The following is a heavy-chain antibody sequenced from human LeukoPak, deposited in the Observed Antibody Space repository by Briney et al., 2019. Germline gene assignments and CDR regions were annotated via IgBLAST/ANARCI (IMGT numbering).Heavy chain of an antibody. Sequence: SQTLSLTCAISGDSVSSNSAAWNWIRQSPSRGLEWLGRTYYRSKWYDDYAVSVKSRITINPDTSKNQFSLQLNSVTPEDTAVYYCARDPNLWFGEPLGWFDPWGQGTLVTVSS. CDR1: GDSVSSNSAA. CDR3: ARDPNLWFGEPLGWFDP. J-gene: IGHJ5*02. V-gene: IGHV6-1*01. D-gene: IGHD3-10*01. CDR2: TYYRSKWYD.